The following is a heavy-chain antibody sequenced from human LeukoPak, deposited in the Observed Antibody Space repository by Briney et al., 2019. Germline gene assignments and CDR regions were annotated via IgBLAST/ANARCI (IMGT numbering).Heavy chain of an antibody. V-gene: IGHV3-23*01. D-gene: IGHD5-12*01. CDR2: LTGSGTTT. Sequence: GGSLRLSCEASGFTFSTYAMGWVRQAPGMGLEWVSVLTGSGTTTFYADSVKGRFNISRDNSKNTLYLQMNSLRAEDTAVYFCAKTQGYSGYDSEFVKWGQGTLVSVSS. CDR1: GFTFSTYA. CDR3: AKTQGYSGYDSEFVK. J-gene: IGHJ4*02.